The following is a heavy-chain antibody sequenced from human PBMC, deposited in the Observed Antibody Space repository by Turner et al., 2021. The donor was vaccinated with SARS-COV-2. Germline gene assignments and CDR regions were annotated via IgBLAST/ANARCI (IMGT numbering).Heavy chain of an antibody. CDR2: MSSSSSYI. Sequence: EVQLVESGGGLVKPGGSLSLSCAASGFTFSSYSMNWVRQGPGKGLEWVSCMSSSSSYIYYADSVKGRLTISRDNAKNSLYLQMNSLRAEETAVYYCARWDNYYDSSGYYPDAFDIWGQGTMVTVSS. V-gene: IGHV3-21*01. CDR1: GFTFSSYS. CDR3: ARWDNYYDSSGYYPDAFDI. D-gene: IGHD3-22*01. J-gene: IGHJ3*02.